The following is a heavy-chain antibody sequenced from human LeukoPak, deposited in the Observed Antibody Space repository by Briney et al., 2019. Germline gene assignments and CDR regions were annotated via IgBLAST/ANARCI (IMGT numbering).Heavy chain of an antibody. D-gene: IGHD1-1*01. CDR1: GGSISSYY. J-gene: IGHJ6*02. CDR3: ARAGPRYSYGMDV. Sequence: SETLSLTCTVSGGSISSYYWSWIRQPPGKGLEWIGYIYYSGSTNYNPSLKSRVTISVDTSKNQFSLKLSSVTAADTAVYYCARAGPRYSYGMDVWGQGTTVTVSS. CDR2: IYYSGST. V-gene: IGHV4-59*08.